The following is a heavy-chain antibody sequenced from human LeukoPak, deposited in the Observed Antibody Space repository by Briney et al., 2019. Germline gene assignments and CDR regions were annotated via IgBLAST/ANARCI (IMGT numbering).Heavy chain of an antibody. J-gene: IGHJ4*02. Sequence: SETLSLTCAVYGGSFSGYHWSWIRQPPGKGLEWIGEINHSGSTNYNPSLKSRVTISVDTSKNQFSLKLSSVTAADTAVYYCARGGSSIAARPRAGGVYYWGQGTLVTVSS. D-gene: IGHD6-6*01. CDR1: GGSFSGYH. CDR2: INHSGST. V-gene: IGHV4-34*01. CDR3: ARGGSSIAARPRAGGVYY.